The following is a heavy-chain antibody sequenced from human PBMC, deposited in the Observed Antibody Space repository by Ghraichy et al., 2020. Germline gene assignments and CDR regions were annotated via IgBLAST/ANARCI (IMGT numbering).Heavy chain of an antibody. CDR3: ARGDCSGGSCYLRLDNWFDP. J-gene: IGHJ5*02. CDR2: ISSSSSYI. CDR1: GFTFSSYS. Sequence: GGSLRLSCAASGFTFSSYSMNWVRQAPGKGLEWVSSISSSSSYIYYADSVKGRFTISRDNAKNSLYLQMNSLRAEDTAVYYCARGDCSGGSCYLRLDNWFDPWGQGTLVTVSS. D-gene: IGHD2-15*01. V-gene: IGHV3-21*01.